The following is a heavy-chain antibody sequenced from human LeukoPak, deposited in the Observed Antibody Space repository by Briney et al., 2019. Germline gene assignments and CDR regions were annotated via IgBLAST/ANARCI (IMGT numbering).Heavy chain of an antibody. CDR3: ARALYCTSTRCGGWFDP. Sequence: ASVKVSCEASGYTFTSYYIHWVRQAPGQGLEWVGIINPSGGSTSYAQKFQGRVTMTRDTSTSTVYMELSSLRSEDTAVYYCARALYCTSTRCGGWFDPWGQGTLVTVSS. V-gene: IGHV1-46*01. D-gene: IGHD2-2*01. J-gene: IGHJ5*02. CDR2: INPSGGST. CDR1: GYTFTSYY.